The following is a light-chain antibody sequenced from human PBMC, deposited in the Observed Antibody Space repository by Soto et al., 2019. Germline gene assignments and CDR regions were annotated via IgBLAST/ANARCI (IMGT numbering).Light chain of an antibody. J-gene: IGKJ4*01. V-gene: IGKV3-20*01. CDR3: QQYGSYPLT. Sequence: EVVLTRSPGALSLSPGERATLSCRASQSVDSSYFAWYQQRPGQAPRLLIYETSTRATGIPDRFSGSGSGTDFTLTVSRLEPEDFAVYFCQQYGSYPLTFGGGTKVDIK. CDR1: QSVDSSY. CDR2: ETS.